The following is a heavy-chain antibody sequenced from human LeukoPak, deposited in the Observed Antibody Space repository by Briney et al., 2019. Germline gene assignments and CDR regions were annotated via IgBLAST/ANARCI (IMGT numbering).Heavy chain of an antibody. Sequence: PGGSLRLSCAASGFTFSSYSMNWVRQAPGKGLEWVSSVSSSSSYIYYADSVKGRFTISRDNAKNSLYLQMNSLRAEDTAVYYCARETYCSSTSCYGVDYWGQGTLVTVSS. V-gene: IGHV3-21*01. D-gene: IGHD2-2*01. CDR3: ARETYCSSTSCYGVDY. CDR1: GFTFSSYS. CDR2: VSSSSSYI. J-gene: IGHJ4*02.